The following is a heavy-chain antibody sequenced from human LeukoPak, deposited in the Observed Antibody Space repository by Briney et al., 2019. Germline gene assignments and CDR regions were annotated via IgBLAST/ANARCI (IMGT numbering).Heavy chain of an antibody. D-gene: IGHD3-10*01. CDR1: GGSISSYC. J-gene: IGHJ6*02. V-gene: IGHV4-59*01. CDR3: ARGAVGGWVPPYYYYYGMDV. CDR2: IYYSGST. Sequence: SETLSLTCTVSGGSISSYCWSWIRQPPGKGREWIGYIYYSGSTNYNPSLKSRVTISVDTSKNQFSLKLSSVTAADTAVYYCARGAVGGWVPPYYYYYGMDVWGQGTTVTVSS.